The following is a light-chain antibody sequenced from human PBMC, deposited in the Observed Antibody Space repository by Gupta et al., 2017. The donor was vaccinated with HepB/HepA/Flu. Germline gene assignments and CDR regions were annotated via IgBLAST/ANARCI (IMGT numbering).Light chain of an antibody. Sequence: EIVLPHPPAPISLSQGERATLSCRASQSVSSYLAWYQQKPAQAPRLLIYDASNMATGIPARFSGSGSGTDFTLTISSLEPEDFAVYYCQQRSNWPRSFGQGTKLEIK. J-gene: IGKJ2*04. CDR2: DAS. CDR3: QQRSNWPRS. CDR1: QSVSSY. V-gene: IGKV3-11*01.